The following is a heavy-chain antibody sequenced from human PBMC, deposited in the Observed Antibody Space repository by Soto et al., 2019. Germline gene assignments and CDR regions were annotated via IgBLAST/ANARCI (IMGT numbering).Heavy chain of an antibody. V-gene: IGHV1-3*01. D-gene: IGHD3-10*01. CDR1: GYTLTSYA. CDR2: INAGNGNT. Sequence: ASVKVSCKASGYTLTSYAMHWVRQAPGQRLEWMGWINAGNGNTKYSQKFQGRVTITRDTSASTAYMELSSLRSEDTAVYYCARDGLWFGELWDYFDYWGQGTLVTVSS. J-gene: IGHJ4*02. CDR3: ARDGLWFGELWDYFDY.